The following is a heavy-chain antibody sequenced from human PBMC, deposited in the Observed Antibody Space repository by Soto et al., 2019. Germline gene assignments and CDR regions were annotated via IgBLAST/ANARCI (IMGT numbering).Heavy chain of an antibody. V-gene: IGHV4-59*01. D-gene: IGHD3-10*01. CDR3: ARDRVTMVRGVIPHYYYYGMDV. Sequence: TSETLSLTCTVSGVSISSYYWSWIRQPPGKGLEWIGYMYYSGSTNYNPSLKSRVTISVDTSKNQFSLKLSSVTAADTAVYYCARDRVTMVRGVIPHYYYYGMDVWGQGTTVTVSS. CDR1: GVSISSYY. J-gene: IGHJ6*02. CDR2: MYYSGST.